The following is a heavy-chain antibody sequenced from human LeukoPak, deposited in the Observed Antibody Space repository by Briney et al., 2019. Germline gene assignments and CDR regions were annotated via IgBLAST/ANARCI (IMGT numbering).Heavy chain of an antibody. D-gene: IGHD2-2*01. CDR1: GGSISSYY. CDR3: ARHGCSSTSCYSIFDY. J-gene: IGHJ4*02. V-gene: IGHV4-59*08. CDR2: IYYSGST. Sequence: SETLSLTCTVSGGSISSYYWSWIRQPPGKGLEWIGYIYYSGSTNYNPSLKSRVTISVDTSKNQFSLKLSSVTAADTAVYYCARHGCSSTSCYSIFDYWGQGTLVTVSS.